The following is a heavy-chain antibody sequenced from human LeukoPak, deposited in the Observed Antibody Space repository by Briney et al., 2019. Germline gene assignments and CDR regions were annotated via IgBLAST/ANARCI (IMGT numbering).Heavy chain of an antibody. Sequence: SVKVSCKASGGTFSSYAISWVRQAPGQGIEWMGGIIPIFGTANYAQKFQGRVTITADESTSTAYMELSSLRSEDTAVYYCARAGVGYDSSGYYYTPIDYWGQGTLVTVSS. J-gene: IGHJ4*02. CDR3: ARAGVGYDSSGYYYTPIDY. V-gene: IGHV1-69*13. D-gene: IGHD3-22*01. CDR2: IIPIFGTA. CDR1: GGTFSSYA.